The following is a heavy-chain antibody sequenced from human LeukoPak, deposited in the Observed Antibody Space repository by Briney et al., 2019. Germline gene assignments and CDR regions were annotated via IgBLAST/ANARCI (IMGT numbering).Heavy chain of an antibody. J-gene: IGHJ4*02. CDR3: AGGAYSYASTFDY. Sequence: PSETLSLTCTVSGGSISSYYWSWIRQPPGKGPEWIGYIYCSGSTNYNPSLKSRVTISVDTSKNQFSLKLSSVTAADTAVYYCAGGAYSYASTFDYWGQGTLVTVSS. CDR1: GGSISSYY. V-gene: IGHV4-59*01. D-gene: IGHD5-18*01. CDR2: IYCSGST.